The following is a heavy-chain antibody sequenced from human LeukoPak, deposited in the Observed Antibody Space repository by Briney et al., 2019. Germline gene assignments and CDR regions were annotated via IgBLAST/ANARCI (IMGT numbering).Heavy chain of an antibody. J-gene: IGHJ4*02. V-gene: IGHV3-30*18. CDR3: AKDDCSSTSCHNANYFDY. CDR2: ISYDGSNK. D-gene: IGHD2-2*02. CDR1: GFTFSIYG. Sequence: GGSLRLSCAASGFTFSIYGMHWVRQAPGKGLEWVAVISYDGSNKYYADSVKGRFTISRDNSKNTLYLQMNSLRAEDTAVYYCAKDDCSSTSCHNANYFDYWGQGTLVTVSS.